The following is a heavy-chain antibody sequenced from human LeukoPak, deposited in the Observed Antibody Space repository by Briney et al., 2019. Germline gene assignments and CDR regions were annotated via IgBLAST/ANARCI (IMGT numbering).Heavy chain of an antibody. J-gene: IGHJ6*03. CDR2: INHSGST. V-gene: IGHV4-34*01. CDR1: GGSFSGYY. D-gene: IGHD6-19*01. Sequence: SETLSLTCAVYGGSFSGYYWSWIRQPPGKGLEWIGEINHSGSTNYNPSLKSRVTISVDTSKNQFSLKLSSVTAADTAVYYCAKIGYSSGWFDYYYYYMDVWGKGTTVTISS. CDR3: AKIGYSSGWFDYYYYYMDV.